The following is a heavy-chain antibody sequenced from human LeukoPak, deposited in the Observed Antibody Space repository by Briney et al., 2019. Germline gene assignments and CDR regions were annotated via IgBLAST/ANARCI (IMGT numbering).Heavy chain of an antibody. D-gene: IGHD3-22*01. J-gene: IGHJ4*02. CDR1: GYTFTGYY. Sequence: ASVKVSCKASGYTFTGYYMHWVRQAPGQGLEWMGWINPNSGGTNYAQKFQGRVTMTRDTSISTAYMELSRLRSDDTAVYYCARPSQSYYDSSGCSVPIPYFDYWGQGTLVTVSS. V-gene: IGHV1-2*02. CDR2: INPNSGGT. CDR3: ARPSQSYYDSSGCSVPIPYFDY.